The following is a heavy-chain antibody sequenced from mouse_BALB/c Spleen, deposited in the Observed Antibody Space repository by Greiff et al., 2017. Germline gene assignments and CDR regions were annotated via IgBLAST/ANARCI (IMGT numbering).Heavy chain of an antibody. CDR1: GFSLSRYS. J-gene: IGHJ4*01. Sequence: VQRVESGPGLVAPSQSLSITCTVSGFSLSRYSVHWVRQPPGKGLEWLGIIWGGGSTDYNSALKSRLSISKDNSKSQVFLKMNSLQTDDTAMYYCARGTLTSYFGSSQDYWGQGTSVTVSS. CDR3: ARGTLTSYFGSSQDY. CDR2: IWGGGST. V-gene: IGHV2-6-4*01. D-gene: IGHD1-1*01.